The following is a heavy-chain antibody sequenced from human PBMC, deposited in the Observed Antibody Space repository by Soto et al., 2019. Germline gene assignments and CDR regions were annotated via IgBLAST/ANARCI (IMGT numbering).Heavy chain of an antibody. CDR3: AKDPQQWLNIFDY. CDR1: GFTFSNYA. J-gene: IGHJ4*02. D-gene: IGHD6-19*01. CDR2: ISGSGGTT. Sequence: EVQLLESGGGLVQPGESLRLSCVASGFTFSNYAMSWVRQAPGKGLEWVSGISGSGGTTYYADSVTGRFTISRDNSKNTLFLQMNSLRAGDTAVYYCAKDPQQWLNIFDYWGQGALVTVSS. V-gene: IGHV3-23*01.